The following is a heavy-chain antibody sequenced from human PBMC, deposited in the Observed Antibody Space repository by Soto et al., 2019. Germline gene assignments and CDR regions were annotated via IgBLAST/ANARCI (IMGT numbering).Heavy chain of an antibody. D-gene: IGHD3-22*01. J-gene: IGHJ6*02. CDR1: GGSISSSSYY. Sequence: SETLSLTCTVSGGSISSSSYYWGWIRQPPGKGLEWIGSIYYSGSTYYNPSLKSRVTISVDTSKNQFSLKLSSVTAADTAVYYCARHHGPMIVVDYYGMEVWGQGTTVTVSS. CDR3: ARHHGPMIVVDYYGMEV. V-gene: IGHV4-39*01. CDR2: IYYSGST.